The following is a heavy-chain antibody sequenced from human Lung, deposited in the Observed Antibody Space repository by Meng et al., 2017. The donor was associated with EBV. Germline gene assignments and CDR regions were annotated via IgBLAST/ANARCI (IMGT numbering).Heavy chain of an antibody. V-gene: IGHV1-18*01. J-gene: IGHJ4*02. Sequence: GPLLQFGAGVKKPGASVRVSCEASGYTFASYGISWLRQAPGQGLEWMGWFVNNVDTYSAQKFQGRVTMTTDTHTSTAFMELRSLRSDDTAVYYCARGTPGRSYSDYWGQGTLVTVSS. CDR2: FVNNVDT. D-gene: IGHD3-10*01. CDR3: ARGTPGRSYSDY. CDR1: GYTFASYG.